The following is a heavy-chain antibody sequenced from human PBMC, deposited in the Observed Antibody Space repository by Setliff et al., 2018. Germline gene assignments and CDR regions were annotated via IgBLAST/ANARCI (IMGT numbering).Heavy chain of an antibody. CDR3: ARARYCSGGRCYWTWLDS. J-gene: IGHJ5*01. V-gene: IGHV4-59*08. D-gene: IGHD2-15*01. CDR2: IHYSGST. CDR1: GGSISSYY. Sequence: KPSETLSLTCTVSGGSISSYYWSWIRQPPGKGLEWIGSIHYSGSTNYNPSLKSRLTISVDTAKTQFSLKLSSVTAADTAVYYCARARYCSGGRCYWTWLDSWAQGTLVTVSS.